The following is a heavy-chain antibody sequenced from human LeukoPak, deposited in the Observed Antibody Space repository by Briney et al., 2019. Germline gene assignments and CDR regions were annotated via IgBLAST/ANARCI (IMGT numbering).Heavy chain of an antibody. Sequence: SETLSLTCTVSGGSVSSGSYYWSWIRQPPGKGLEWIGSIFYSGTTYFNPSLRSRVTISVDTSKNGFSLKLGSVPAADTAVYFCARQIAASTLYYFDYWGQGAVVTVSS. D-gene: IGHD6-6*01. J-gene: IGHJ4*02. CDR2: IFYSGTT. V-gene: IGHV4-39*01. CDR3: ARQIAASTLYYFDY. CDR1: GGSVSSGSYY.